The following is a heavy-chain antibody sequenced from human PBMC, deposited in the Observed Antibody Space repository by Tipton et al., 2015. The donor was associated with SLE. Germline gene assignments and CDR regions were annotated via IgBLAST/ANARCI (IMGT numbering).Heavy chain of an antibody. CDR1: GGSISSGDYY. CDR2: ISKTGRS. CDR3: ARLADGNRNWFDP. Sequence: TLSLTCTVSGGSISSGDYYWTWIRQHPGKGLEWIGYISKTGRSYYNPSLKSRVTISIDTSTNQFSLKVKSVTAADTAVYYCARLADGNRNWFDPWGQGTLVTVSS. V-gene: IGHV4-31*03. J-gene: IGHJ5*02. D-gene: IGHD6-13*01.